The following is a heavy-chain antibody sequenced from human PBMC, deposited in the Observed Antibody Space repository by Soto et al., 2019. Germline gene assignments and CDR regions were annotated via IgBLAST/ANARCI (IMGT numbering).Heavy chain of an antibody. V-gene: IGHV4-59*01. CDR3: ARSVERCLGMDV. CDR1: GGSISSYY. D-gene: IGHD2-2*01. Sequence: SETLSLTCTVSGGSISSYYWSWIRQPPGKGLEWIGYIYYSGSTNYNPSLKSRVTISVDTSKNQFSLKLSSVTAADTAVYYCARSVERCLGMDVWGQGTTVTVSS. CDR2: IYYSGST. J-gene: IGHJ6*02.